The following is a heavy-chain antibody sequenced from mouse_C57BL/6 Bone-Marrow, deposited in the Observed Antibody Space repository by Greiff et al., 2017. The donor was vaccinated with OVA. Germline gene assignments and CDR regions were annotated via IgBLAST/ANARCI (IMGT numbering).Heavy chain of an antibody. CDR2: IWSDGST. J-gene: IGHJ4*01. CDR3: ARHDYYGSSEEAMDY. D-gene: IGHD1-1*01. V-gene: IGHV2-6-1*01. CDR1: GFSFTSYG. Sequence: VHLVESGPGLVAPSQSLSITCTVSGFSFTSYGVHWVRQPPGKGLEWLVVIWSDGSTTYNSALKSRLGISKDNSNSQVFLKMNSLQTDDTAMYYCARHDYYGSSEEAMDYWGQGTSVTVSS.